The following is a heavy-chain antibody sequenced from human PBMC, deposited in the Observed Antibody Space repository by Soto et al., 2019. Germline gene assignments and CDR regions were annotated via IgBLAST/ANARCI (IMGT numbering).Heavy chain of an antibody. CDR2: ISGSGGST. CDR3: AKEKISTICCNWLDT. Sequence: ELQLLESGGGLVQPGGSLRLSCAASGFIFSSYAMSWVRQAPGKGLEWVSDISGSGGSTYYADSVKGRFTISRDNSKNTLYLQMNSLRADDTAVYYCAKEKISTICCNWLDTWGQGTLVTVSS. CDR1: GFIFSSYA. J-gene: IGHJ5*02. D-gene: IGHD2-2*01. V-gene: IGHV3-23*01.